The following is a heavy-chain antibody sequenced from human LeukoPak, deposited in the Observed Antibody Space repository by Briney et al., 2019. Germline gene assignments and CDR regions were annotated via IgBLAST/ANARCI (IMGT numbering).Heavy chain of an antibody. Sequence: GESLKISCKGSGYSFTHYWIGWVRQMPGKGLEWMGLVYPGDSDTRYSPSFQGQVTLSADKSISTAYLQWSSLKASDTAMYYCARQMTTAKNHYYYMDVWGKGTTVTVSS. CDR2: VYPGDSDT. D-gene: IGHD4-11*01. V-gene: IGHV5-51*01. CDR1: GYSFTHYW. CDR3: ARQMTTAKNHYYYMDV. J-gene: IGHJ6*03.